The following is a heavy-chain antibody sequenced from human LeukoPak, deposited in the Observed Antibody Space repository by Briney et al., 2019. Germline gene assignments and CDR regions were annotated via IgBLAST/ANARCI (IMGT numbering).Heavy chain of an antibody. V-gene: IGHV3-30*18. J-gene: IGHJ4*02. Sequence: GGSLRLSCAASGFTFSSYGMHWVRQAPGKGLEWVAVISYDGSNKYYADSVKGRFTISRDNSKNTLYLQMNSLRAEDTAVYYCAKGCGSSWLYFDYWGQGTLVTVSS. CDR3: AKGCGSSWLYFDY. CDR2: ISYDGSNK. D-gene: IGHD6-13*01. CDR1: GFTFSSYG.